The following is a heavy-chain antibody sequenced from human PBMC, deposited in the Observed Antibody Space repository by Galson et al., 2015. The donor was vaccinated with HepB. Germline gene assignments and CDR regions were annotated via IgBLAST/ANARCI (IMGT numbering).Heavy chain of an antibody. Sequence: CAISGDSVSNQNTAWNWIRQSPLRGLEWLGRTCYRSKWYNNYAVSVKSRITINPDTSKNQFSLQLNSVTPEDTAVYYCAALGPPLDYWGQGILVTVSS. V-gene: IGHV6-1*01. CDR2: TCYRSKWYN. J-gene: IGHJ4*02. CDR3: AALGPPLDY. CDR1: GDSVSNQNTA.